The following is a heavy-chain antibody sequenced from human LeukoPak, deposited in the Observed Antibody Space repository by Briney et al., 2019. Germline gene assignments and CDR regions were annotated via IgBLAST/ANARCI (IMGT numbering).Heavy chain of an antibody. Sequence: GGSLRLSCAASGFTFSSYWMHWVRQAPGKGLVWVSRINSDGRITDYADSVKGRFTISRDIANNTVHLQMNGLRADDAAVYYCGREWGRSGWTDNWGQGTLVTVSS. CDR3: GREWGRSGWTDN. CDR2: INSDGRIT. V-gene: IGHV3-74*01. CDR1: GFTFSSYW. J-gene: IGHJ4*02. D-gene: IGHD6-19*01.